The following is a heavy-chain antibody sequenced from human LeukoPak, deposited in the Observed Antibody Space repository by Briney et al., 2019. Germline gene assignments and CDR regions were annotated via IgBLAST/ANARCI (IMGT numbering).Heavy chain of an antibody. CDR3: ARLITTAGRGY. CDR1: GGSITSNSNY. V-gene: IGHV4-39*07. CDR2: IYYSGIT. D-gene: IGHD6-13*01. Sequence: SETLSLTCSVSGGSITSNSNYWGWIRQSPGKGLEWIGSIYYSGITYYNPSLKSRVTISVETSKNQFSLRLSSVTAADTAVYYCARLITTAGRGYWGQGTLVTVSS. J-gene: IGHJ4*02.